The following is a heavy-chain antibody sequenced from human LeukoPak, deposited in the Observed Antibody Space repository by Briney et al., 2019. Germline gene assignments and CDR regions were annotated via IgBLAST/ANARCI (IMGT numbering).Heavy chain of an antibody. CDR2: VYHTGST. Sequence: SGTLSLTCAVSGGSISSGNWWSWVRQFPGKGLEWLGEVYHTGSTNYNPSLTSRVTVSVDKSKNQFYLKLTSVTAANTAVYYCARGIWFGNFNWFDPWGQGTLVTVSS. CDR1: GGSISSGNW. CDR3: ARGIWFGNFNWFDP. V-gene: IGHV4-4*02. J-gene: IGHJ5*02. D-gene: IGHD3-10*01.